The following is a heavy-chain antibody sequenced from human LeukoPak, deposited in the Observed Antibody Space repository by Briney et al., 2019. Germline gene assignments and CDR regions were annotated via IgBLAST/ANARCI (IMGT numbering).Heavy chain of an antibody. CDR1: GFTFSRYG. CDR2: IWYDGSNK. J-gene: IGHJ6*02. V-gene: IGHV3-33*01. CDR3: VREKLGPSGDVLVVAITDSYYYGLDV. D-gene: IGHD2-8*02. Sequence: GGSLRLSCAASGFTFSRYGMHWVRQAPGKGLEWVAVIWYDGSNKYYADSVKGRFTISRDNSKNTLYLQMNSLRADDTAVYYCVREKLGPSGDVLVVAITDSYYYGLDVWGQGTTVTVSS.